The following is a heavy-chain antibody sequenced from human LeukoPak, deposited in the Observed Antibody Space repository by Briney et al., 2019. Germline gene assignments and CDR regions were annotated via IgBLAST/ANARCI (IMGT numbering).Heavy chain of an antibody. CDR1: GYTLSVYY. Sequence: GASVKVSCKASGYTLSVYYIHWIRQAPGQGLEWMGWMNPNSGNTGYAQKFQGRVTITRNTSISTAYMELSSLRSDDTAVYYCARDLRPLFGVVIQHMAAFDYWGQGTLVTVSS. D-gene: IGHD3-3*01. V-gene: IGHV1-8*03. CDR3: ARDLRPLFGVVIQHMAAFDY. J-gene: IGHJ4*02. CDR2: MNPNSGNT.